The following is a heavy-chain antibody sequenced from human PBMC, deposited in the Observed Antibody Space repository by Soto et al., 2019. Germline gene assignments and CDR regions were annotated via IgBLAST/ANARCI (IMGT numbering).Heavy chain of an antibody. V-gene: IGHV3-15*01. Sequence: PGGSLRLSCAASGLTFTNAWMGWVRQAPGKGPEWVGRIKRKTDGGTTDYSALVKGRLTISRDDSTNALYLQMNSLKTEDTAVYYCTTDLYRGRYAFDYWGQGTLVTVSP. CDR2: IKRKTDGGTT. J-gene: IGHJ4*02. D-gene: IGHD1-26*01. CDR3: TTDLYRGRYAFDY. CDR1: GLTFTNAW.